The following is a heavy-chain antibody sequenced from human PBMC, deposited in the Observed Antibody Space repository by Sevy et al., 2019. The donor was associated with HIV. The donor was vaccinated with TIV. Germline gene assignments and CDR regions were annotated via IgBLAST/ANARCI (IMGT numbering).Heavy chain of an antibody. Sequence: ASVKVSCRASGYTLTTYDINWVRQAPGQGLEWMGWMNPNNGNKGFAQKFQGRLTMTRNTSISTAYMGLSSLTSDDTAVYYCARGFDGWDTSPGGLDVWGQGTTVTVSS. J-gene: IGHJ6*02. D-gene: IGHD1-26*01. CDR1: GYTLTTYD. CDR3: ARGFDGWDTSPGGLDV. CDR2: MNPNNGNK. V-gene: IGHV1-8*01.